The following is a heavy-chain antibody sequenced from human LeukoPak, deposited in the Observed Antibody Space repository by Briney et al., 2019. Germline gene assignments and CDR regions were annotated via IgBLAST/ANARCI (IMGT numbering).Heavy chain of an antibody. D-gene: IGHD4-17*01. CDR3: ARHFDNGDYKKTFDI. Sequence: GSLRLSCAASGFTFSSYSMNWVRQPPGKGLECIASVHYTGRAYYNPSLKSRATISADTSKNHFSLKLSSVTAADTAVYYCARHFDNGDYKKTFDIWGQGTMVTVSS. J-gene: IGHJ3*02. V-gene: IGHV4-39*01. CDR1: GFTFSSYSMN. CDR2: VHYTGRA.